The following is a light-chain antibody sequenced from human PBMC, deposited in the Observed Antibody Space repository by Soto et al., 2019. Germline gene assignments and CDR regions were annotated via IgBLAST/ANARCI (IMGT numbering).Light chain of an antibody. CDR3: QSYDSSLSGWV. CDR1: SSNIGAGYD. CDR2: GNS. J-gene: IGLJ3*02. Sequence: QLVLTQQPSVSGAPGQRVTISCTGSSSNIGAGYDVHWYQQLPGTAPKLLIYGNSNRPSGVPDRFSGSKSGTSASLAITGLQAEDEADYYCQSYDSSLSGWVFGGGTKVTVL. V-gene: IGLV1-40*01.